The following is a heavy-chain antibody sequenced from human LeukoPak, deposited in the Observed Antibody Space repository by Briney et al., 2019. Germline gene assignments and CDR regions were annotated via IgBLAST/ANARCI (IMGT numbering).Heavy chain of an antibody. J-gene: IGHJ4*02. Sequence: SETLSLTCTVSGGPISSYYWSWIRQPPGKGLEWIGYIYYSGSTNYNPSLKSRVTISVDTSKNQFSLKLSSVTAADTAVYYCARLHYYDFWSGHLYYFDYWGQGTLVTVSS. CDR2: IYYSGST. D-gene: IGHD3-3*01. CDR3: ARLHYYDFWSGHLYYFDY. CDR1: GGPISSYY. V-gene: IGHV4-59*08.